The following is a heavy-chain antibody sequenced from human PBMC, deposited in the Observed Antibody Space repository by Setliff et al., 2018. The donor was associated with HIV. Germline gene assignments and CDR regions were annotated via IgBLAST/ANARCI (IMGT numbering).Heavy chain of an antibody. CDR2: INTSGGSA. Sequence: VASVKVSCKASGYTFTSYPMHWVRQAPGQGLEWMGVINTSGGSAGYAEKFRGRVTMTRDTSTNTVYVDLRNLRSEDTAVYYCARNQGDASGWYAGDYWGHGTLVTVS. CDR3: ARNQGDASGWYAGDY. V-gene: IGHV1-46*01. J-gene: IGHJ4*01. CDR1: GYTFTSYP. D-gene: IGHD6-19*01.